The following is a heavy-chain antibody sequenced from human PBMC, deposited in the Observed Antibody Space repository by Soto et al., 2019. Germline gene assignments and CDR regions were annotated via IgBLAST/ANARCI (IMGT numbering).Heavy chain of an antibody. CDR2: IIPIFGTA. J-gene: IGHJ6*02. V-gene: IGHV1-69*01. D-gene: IGHD2-15*01. CDR3: ATDIVVVVAATPRGMDV. CDR1: GGTFSSYA. Sequence: QVQLVQSGAEVKKPGSSVKVSCKASGGTFSSYAISWVRQAPGQGLEWMGGIIPIFGTANYAQKFQGRVTITADESTSTAYIELRSLRSEDTAVDYCATDIVVVVAATPRGMDVWGQGTTVTVSS.